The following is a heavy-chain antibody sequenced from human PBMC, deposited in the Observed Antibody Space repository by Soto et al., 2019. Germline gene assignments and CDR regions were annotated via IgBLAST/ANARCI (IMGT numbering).Heavy chain of an antibody. J-gene: IGHJ4*02. Sequence: QVQLVQSGAEVKKPGASVKVSCKASGYTFTGYYMHWVRQAPGQGLEWMGWINPNSGGTNYAQKCQGRVTMTRDTSISTAYMELSRLRSDDTAVYYCASNVDTAMSAELDYWGQGTLVTVSS. V-gene: IGHV1-2*02. CDR2: INPNSGGT. CDR1: GYTFTGYY. D-gene: IGHD5-18*01. CDR3: ASNVDTAMSAELDY.